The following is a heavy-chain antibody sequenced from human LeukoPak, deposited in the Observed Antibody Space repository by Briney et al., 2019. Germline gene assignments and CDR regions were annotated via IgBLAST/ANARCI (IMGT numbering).Heavy chain of an antibody. D-gene: IGHD3-22*01. V-gene: IGHV1-8*03. Sequence: ASVKVSCKASGYTFTSYDINWVRQAPGQGLEWMGWMNPNSGNTGYAQKFQGRVTITRNTSISTAYMELSSLRSEDTAVYYCARGLLPPPYNPDPNWFDPWGQGTLVTVSS. CDR1: GYTFTSYD. CDR2: MNPNSGNT. CDR3: ARGLLPPPYNPDPNWFDP. J-gene: IGHJ5*02.